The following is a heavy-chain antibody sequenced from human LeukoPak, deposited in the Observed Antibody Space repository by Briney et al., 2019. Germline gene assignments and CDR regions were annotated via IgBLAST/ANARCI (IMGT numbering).Heavy chain of an antibody. D-gene: IGHD3-16*02. CDR2: INHSGST. V-gene: IGHV4-34*01. J-gene: IGHJ4*02. CDR1: GRSFSGSY. CDR3: ARGGVIVGFDYSDY. Sequence: SETLSLTCGVYGRSFSGSYWSWIRQPPGKGLEWVGEINHSGSTNYNPSLKSRVTISVDTSKNQFSLKLSSVTAADTAVYYCARGGVIVGFDYSDYWGQGTLVTVSS.